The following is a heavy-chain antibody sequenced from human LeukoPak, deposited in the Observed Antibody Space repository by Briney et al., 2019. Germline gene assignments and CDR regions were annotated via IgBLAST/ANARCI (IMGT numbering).Heavy chain of an antibody. CDR3: ATERYSSGWYFDY. V-gene: IGHV1-69*06. CDR1: GGTFSSYA. D-gene: IGHD6-19*01. J-gene: IGHJ4*02. CDR2: IIPIFGTA. Sequence: SVKVSCKASGGTFSSYAISWVRQAPGQGLEWMGGIIPIFGTANYAQKFQGRVTMTEDTSTDTAYMELSSLRSEDTAVYYCATERYSSGWYFDYWGQGTLVTVSS.